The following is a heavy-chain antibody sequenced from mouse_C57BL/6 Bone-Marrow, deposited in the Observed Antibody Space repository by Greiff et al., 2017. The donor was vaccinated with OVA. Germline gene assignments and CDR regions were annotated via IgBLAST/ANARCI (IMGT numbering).Heavy chain of an antibody. CDR2: IDPSDSYT. V-gene: IGHV1-69*01. Sequence: YLFIPFSSFNLSFNSSFYTFTLYWMHCFNHIPGQGLEWIGEIDPSDSYTNYNQKFKGKSTLTVDKSSSTAYMQLSSLTSEDSAVYYCARRRYFDYWGQGTTLTVSS. J-gene: IGHJ2*01. CDR1: FYTFTLYW. CDR3: ARRRYFDY.